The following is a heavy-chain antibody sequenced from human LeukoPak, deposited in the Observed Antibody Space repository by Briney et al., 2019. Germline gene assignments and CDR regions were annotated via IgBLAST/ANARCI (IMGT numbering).Heavy chain of an antibody. D-gene: IGHD6-13*01. CDR1: GGTFSSYA. CDR2: VIPIFGTA. CDR3: ARDQEQQLVPDYYYYGMDV. J-gene: IGHJ6*02. Sequence: SVKVSCKASGGTFSSYAISWVRQAPGQGLEWMGGVIPIFGTANYTQKFQGRVTITADESTSTAYMELSSLRSEDTAVYYCARDQEQQLVPDYYYYGMDVWGQGTTVTVSS. V-gene: IGHV1-69*01.